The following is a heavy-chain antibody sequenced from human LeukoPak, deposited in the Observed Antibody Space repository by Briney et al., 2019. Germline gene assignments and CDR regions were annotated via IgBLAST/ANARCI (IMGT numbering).Heavy chain of an antibody. J-gene: IGHJ3*02. CDR3: GRDLNWGAFDI. Sequence: GGSLRLSCGASGFTFSNYGMLWVRQAPGKGLEWVAFIRYDGSNKLYADSVKGRFTISRDNSRSMVWLQMNSLTAEDTAMYYCGRDLNWGAFDIRGLGTLVTVSS. D-gene: IGHD7-27*01. CDR2: IRYDGSNK. V-gene: IGHV3-30*02. CDR1: GFTFSNYG.